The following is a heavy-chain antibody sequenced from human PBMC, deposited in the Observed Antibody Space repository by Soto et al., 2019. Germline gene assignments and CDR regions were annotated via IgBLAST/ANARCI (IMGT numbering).Heavy chain of an antibody. Sequence: SGPLALTCTGSDGSISNFYWSWIRQPPGKGLEWIGYISSSGNTNYNPSLKSRVSISVDTSKNQFSLNLTSVTAADTAVYYCARAPMVLTRSYFDSWGQGTPVTVSS. CDR2: ISSSGNT. CDR3: ARAPMVLTRSYFDS. CDR1: DGSISNFY. V-gene: IGHV4-59*01. D-gene: IGHD3-22*01. J-gene: IGHJ4*02.